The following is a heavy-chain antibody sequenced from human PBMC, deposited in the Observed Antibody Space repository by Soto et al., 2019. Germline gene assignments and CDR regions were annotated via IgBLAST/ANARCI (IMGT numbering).Heavy chain of an antibody. V-gene: IGHV4-30-4*01. J-gene: IGHJ6*02. CDR2: IYYIGIS. CDR3: ARDVSTMVRGPQYYSYGMDV. CDR1: GGSISSGDYY. D-gene: IGHD3-10*01. Sequence: SETLSLTCTVSGGSISSGDYYWSWIRQPPGKGLEWIGYIYYIGISISNPSLTTRVTPSVDAYKPQFSLKLSSVTAGDTAVYYCARDVSTMVRGPQYYSYGMDVSGQGTTATVPS.